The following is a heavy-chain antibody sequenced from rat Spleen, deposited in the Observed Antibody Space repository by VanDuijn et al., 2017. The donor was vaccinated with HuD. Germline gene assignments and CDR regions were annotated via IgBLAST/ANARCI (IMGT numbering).Heavy chain of an antibody. V-gene: IGHV2-30*01. D-gene: IGHD1-12*01. Sequence: QVQLKESGPGLVQPSQTLSLTCTVSGFSVTSYSVSWVRQPPGKGLEWMGVIWTGGSTAYNSSLNSRLSVSRDISKSQVFLRMNSLQTEDTATYYCVRANRESYAHFDYWGQGVVVTVSS. CDR1: GFSVTSYS. J-gene: IGHJ2*01. CDR3: VRANRESYAHFDY. CDR2: IWTGGST.